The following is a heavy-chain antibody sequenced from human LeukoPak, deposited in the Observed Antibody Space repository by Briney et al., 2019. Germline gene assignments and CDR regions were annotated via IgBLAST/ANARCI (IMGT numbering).Heavy chain of an antibody. CDR2: INWNGGST. D-gene: IGHD6-13*01. J-gene: IGHJ6*03. Sequence: GGSLRLSCAASGFTFDDYGMSWVRQAPGKGLEWVSGINWNGGSTGYADSVKGRFTISRDNAKNSLYLQMNSLRAEDTALYYCARGYSSSWLGYMDVWGKGTTVTVSS. V-gene: IGHV3-20*04. CDR1: GFTFDDYG. CDR3: ARGYSSSWLGYMDV.